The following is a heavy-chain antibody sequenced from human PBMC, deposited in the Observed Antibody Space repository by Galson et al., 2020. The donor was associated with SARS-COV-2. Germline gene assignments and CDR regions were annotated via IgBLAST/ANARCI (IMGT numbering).Heavy chain of an antibody. CDR2: ISYDGSNK. J-gene: IGHJ5*02. V-gene: IGHV3-30*04. CDR1: GFTFSSYA. D-gene: IGHD6-6*01. Sequence: GESLKISCAASGFTFSSYAMHWVRQAPGKGLEWVAVISYDGSNKYYADSVKGRFTISRDNSKNTLYLQMNSLRAEDTAVYYCARGVAARRNNWFDPWGQGTLVTVSS. CDR3: ARGVAARRNNWFDP.